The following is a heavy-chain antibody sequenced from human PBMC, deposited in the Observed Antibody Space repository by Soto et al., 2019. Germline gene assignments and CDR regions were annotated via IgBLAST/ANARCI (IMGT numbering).Heavy chain of an antibody. CDR1: GYSSTSYW. Sequence: GESLKISCKGSGYSSTSYWISWVRQMPGKGLEWMGRIDPSDSYTNYSPSFQGHVTISADKSISTAYLQWSSLKASDTAMYYCARFVVVPAAKGYYGMDVWGQGTTVTVSS. CDR2: IDPSDSYT. J-gene: IGHJ6*02. D-gene: IGHD2-2*01. V-gene: IGHV5-10-1*01. CDR3: ARFVVVPAAKGYYGMDV.